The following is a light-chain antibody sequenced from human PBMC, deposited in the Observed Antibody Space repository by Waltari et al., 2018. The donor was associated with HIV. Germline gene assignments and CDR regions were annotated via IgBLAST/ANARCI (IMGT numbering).Light chain of an antibody. CDR3: QQYNNWPPGT. J-gene: IGKJ1*01. V-gene: IGKV3-15*01. CDR1: QSVSSN. Sequence: EIAMTQSPATLSVSPGERATLSCRASQSVSSNLAWYLQKPGQAPRLLIYGASTRATGIPARFSGSGSGTEFTLTISSLQSEDFAVYYCQQYNNWPPGTFGQGTKVEIK. CDR2: GAS.